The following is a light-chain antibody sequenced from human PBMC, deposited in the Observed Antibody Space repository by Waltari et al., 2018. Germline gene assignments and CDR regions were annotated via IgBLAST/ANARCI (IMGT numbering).Light chain of an antibody. V-gene: IGLV1-51*01. CDR1: GSNIGNHY. Sequence: QSVLTQPPSVSAAPGQKVTISCSGSGSNIGNHYVSWYQQLPGTAPKLRIYDNHERPSGIPDRFAGSKSGTSATLTITGLQTGDEGDYYCGTWDTGLSGGAFGSGTKVTVL. J-gene: IGLJ6*01. CDR3: GTWDTGLSGGA. CDR2: DNH.